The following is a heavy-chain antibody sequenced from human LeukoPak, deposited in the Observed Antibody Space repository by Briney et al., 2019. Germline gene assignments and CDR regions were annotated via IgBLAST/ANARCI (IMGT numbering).Heavy chain of an antibody. D-gene: IGHD3-3*01. V-gene: IGHV1-2*02. Sequence: ASVKVSCKASGYTFTGYYMHWVRQAPGQGLEWMGWINPSSGGTNYAQKFQGRVTMTRDTSISTAYMELSRLRSDDTAVYYCARDPSQLTYYDFWSGSPRGMDVWGQGTTVTVSS. CDR1: GYTFTGYY. CDR3: ARDPSQLTYYDFWSGSPRGMDV. CDR2: INPSSGGT. J-gene: IGHJ6*02.